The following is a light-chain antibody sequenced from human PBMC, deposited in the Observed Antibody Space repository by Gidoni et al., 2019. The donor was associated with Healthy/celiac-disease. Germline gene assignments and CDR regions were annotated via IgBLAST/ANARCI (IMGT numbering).Light chain of an antibody. J-gene: IGKJ1*01. V-gene: IGKV3-15*01. CDR1: QSVGSN. Sequence: DIALTQSPATLSVSPGERATLSCRATQSVGSNLAWYQQKPGQAPRLLIYGASTRATGIPARCSGSGSGTEFTLTISSLQSEDFAVYYCRQYNNWPEKFGQGTKVEIK. CDR2: GAS. CDR3: RQYNNWPEK.